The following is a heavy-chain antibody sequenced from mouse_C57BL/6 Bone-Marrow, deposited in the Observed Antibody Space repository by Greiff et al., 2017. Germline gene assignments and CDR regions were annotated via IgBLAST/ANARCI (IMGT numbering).Heavy chain of an antibody. D-gene: IGHD2-4*01. CDR2: IDPENGDT. Sequence: VQLQQSGAELVRPGASVKLSCTASGFNIKDDYMHWVKQRPEQGLEWIGWIDPENGDTEYASKFQGKATITADTSSNTAYLQLSSLTSEDTAVYYCTTFAYDYDEGYYFDYWGQGTTLTVSS. V-gene: IGHV14-4*01. CDR3: TTFAYDYDEGYYFDY. J-gene: IGHJ2*01. CDR1: GFNIKDDY.